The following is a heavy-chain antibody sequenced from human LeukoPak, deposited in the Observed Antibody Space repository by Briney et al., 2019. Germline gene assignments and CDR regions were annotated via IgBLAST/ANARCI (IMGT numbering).Heavy chain of an antibody. CDR1: GDSVSGNSAA. D-gene: IGHD1-26*01. CDR3: VYSGIYYWFDP. Sequence: SQTLSLTCAISGDSVSGNSAAWTWIRQSPSRGLEWLGRTYYRSKWFYDYAVSVKSRIAISPDTSKNQLSLQLSSVTPEDTAVYFCVYSGIYYWFDPWGQGTLVTVSS. J-gene: IGHJ5*02. V-gene: IGHV6-1*01. CDR2: TYYRSKWFY.